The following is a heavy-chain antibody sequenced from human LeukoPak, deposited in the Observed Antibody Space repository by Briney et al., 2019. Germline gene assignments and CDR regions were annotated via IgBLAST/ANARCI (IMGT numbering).Heavy chain of an antibody. J-gene: IGHJ4*02. D-gene: IGHD7-27*01. CDR1: GFTFSNYD. Sequence: PGGSLRLSCAASGFTFSNYDMSWVRRAPGKGLEWISVIYSGGSTYYADSVKGRFTISRDNSKNTLYLQMNSLRAEDTAVYYCLGTTDYWGQGTLVTVSS. V-gene: IGHV3-53*01. CDR2: IYSGGST. CDR3: LGTTDY.